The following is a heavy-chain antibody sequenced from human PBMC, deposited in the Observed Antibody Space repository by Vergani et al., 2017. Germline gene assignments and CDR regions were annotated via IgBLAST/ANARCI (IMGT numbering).Heavy chain of an antibody. CDR1: GGSFSGYY. CDR2: INHSGST. V-gene: IGHV4-34*01. J-gene: IGHJ6*03. Sequence: QVQLQQWGAGLLKPSETLSLTCAVYGGSFSGYYWSWIRQPTGKGLEWIGEINHSGSTNYNPSLKSRVTISVDTSKNQFSLKLSSVTAADTAVYYCARGGIVGANYYYYYYMDVWGKGTTVTVSS. CDR3: ARGGIVGANYYYYYYMDV. D-gene: IGHD1-26*01.